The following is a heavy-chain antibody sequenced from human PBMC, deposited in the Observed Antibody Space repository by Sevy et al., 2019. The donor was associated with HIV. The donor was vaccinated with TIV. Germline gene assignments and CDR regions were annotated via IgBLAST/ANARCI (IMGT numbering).Heavy chain of an antibody. CDR2: IIPIFGTA. V-gene: IGHV1-69*13. D-gene: IGHD6-19*01. CDR3: ARYEIAVADPYGMDV. CDR1: GGTFSSYA. Sequence: ASVKVSCKASGGTFSSYAISWVRQAPGQGLEWMGGIIPIFGTANYAQKIQGSVTITADESTNTSDMELSSLRSEDTAVYYCARYEIAVADPYGMDVWGQGTTVTVSS. J-gene: IGHJ6*02.